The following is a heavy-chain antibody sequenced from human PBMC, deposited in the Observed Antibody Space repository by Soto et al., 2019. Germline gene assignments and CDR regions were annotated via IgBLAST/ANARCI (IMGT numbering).Heavy chain of an antibody. D-gene: IGHD1-1*01. J-gene: IGHJ5*02. V-gene: IGHV1-2*02. Sequence: QVQLVQSGAEVKKPGASVKVSCKAPRYIFTAYFMHWVRKAPGQGLEWMGWINPNNGATHYGLSFQGRGTMHRDTSISTAYMELSSLRSDDTAVYYCASHDPVARFDPCGPGTLVIVSS. CDR1: RYIFTAYF. CDR2: INPNNGAT. CDR3: ASHDPVARFDP.